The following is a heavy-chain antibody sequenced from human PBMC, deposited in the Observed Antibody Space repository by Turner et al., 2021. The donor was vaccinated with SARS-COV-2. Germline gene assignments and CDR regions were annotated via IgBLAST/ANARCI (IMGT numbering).Heavy chain of an antibody. V-gene: IGHV1-2*02. CDR1: GYTLTGYS. D-gene: IGHD2-2*02. J-gene: IGHJ4*02. CDR2: INPNSGGT. CDR3: ARDAGYCTSTSCYTSDYFDY. Sequence: QVQLVQSGAEVKKPGASVKVLCKASGYTLTGYSMHWVRQAPGQGLEWMAWINPNSGGTNYAQKFQGRVTMTRDTSISTAYMELSRLISDDTAVYYCARDAGYCTSTSCYTSDYFDYWGQGTLVTVSS.